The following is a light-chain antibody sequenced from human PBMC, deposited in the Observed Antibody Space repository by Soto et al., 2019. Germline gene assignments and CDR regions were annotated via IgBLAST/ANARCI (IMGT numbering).Light chain of an antibody. V-gene: IGKV1-39*01. CDR3: QQSYSTPRT. Sequence: DIQMTQSQSSLSASVGDRVTITCRASQSITSYLNWYQQKPGKAPKLLIYAASSLQSGVPSRFSGSGSGTDFTLTISSLQPEDFAAYYCQQSYSTPRTFGQGTKVDSK. J-gene: IGKJ1*01. CDR1: QSITSY. CDR2: AAS.